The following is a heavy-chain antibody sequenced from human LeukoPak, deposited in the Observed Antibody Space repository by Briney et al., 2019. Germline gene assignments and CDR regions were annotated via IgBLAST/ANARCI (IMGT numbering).Heavy chain of an antibody. J-gene: IGHJ5*02. Sequence: SETLSLTCTVSGGSISSYYWSWIRQPPGKGLEWIGYIYYSGSTNYNPSLKSRVTISVDTSKNQFSLKLSSVTAADTAVYYCARGGFGELLLDNWFDPWGQGTLVTVSP. CDR3: ARGGFGELLLDNWFDP. CDR1: GGSISSYY. D-gene: IGHD3-10*01. V-gene: IGHV4-59*01. CDR2: IYYSGST.